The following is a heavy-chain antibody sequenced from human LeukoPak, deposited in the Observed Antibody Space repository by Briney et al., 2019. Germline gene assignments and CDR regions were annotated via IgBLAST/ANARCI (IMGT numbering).Heavy chain of an antibody. Sequence: GGSLRLSCAASGFTFSNYAMNWVRQAPGKGLEWVSLISGSGVNTYYADSVKGRFTISRDNAKNSLYLQMNSLRDEDTAVYYCARDRLYGRTYFDYWGQGTLVTVSS. D-gene: IGHD2-8*01. CDR2: ISGSGVNT. J-gene: IGHJ4*02. CDR1: GFTFSNYA. V-gene: IGHV3-23*01. CDR3: ARDRLYGRTYFDY.